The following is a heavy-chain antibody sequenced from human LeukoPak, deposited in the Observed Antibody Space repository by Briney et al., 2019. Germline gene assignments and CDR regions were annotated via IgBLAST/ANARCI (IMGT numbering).Heavy chain of an antibody. CDR3: ARARAVTMVRGVITNNWFDP. J-gene: IGHJ5*02. D-gene: IGHD3-10*01. Sequence: SETLSLTCAVSGYSISSGYYWGWIRQPPGKGLEWIGSIYHSGSTYYNPSLKSRVTISVDTSKNQFSLKLSSVTAADTAVYYCARARAVTMVRGVITNNWFDPWGQGTLVTVSS. CDR1: GYSISSGYY. CDR2: IYHSGST. V-gene: IGHV4-38-2*01.